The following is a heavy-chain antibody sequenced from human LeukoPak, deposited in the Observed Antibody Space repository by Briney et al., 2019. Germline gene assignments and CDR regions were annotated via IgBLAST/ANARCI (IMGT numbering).Heavy chain of an antibody. Sequence: GGSLRLSCATSGFTFTSYALGWDRQAPGKGLEWVSLISGSGGSRYYGDSVKGRFTISRDNSKNLVYLEMNSLRAGDTAVYYCAKGGEHSGYNSHFDYWGQGTLVIVSS. CDR2: ISGSGGSR. V-gene: IGHV3-23*01. D-gene: IGHD5-24*01. J-gene: IGHJ4*02. CDR1: GFTFTSYA. CDR3: AKGGEHSGYNSHFDY.